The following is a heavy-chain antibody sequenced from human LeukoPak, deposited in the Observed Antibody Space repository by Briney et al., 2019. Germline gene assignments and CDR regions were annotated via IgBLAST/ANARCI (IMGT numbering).Heavy chain of an antibody. CDR3: ARNGYGDYYYYGMDV. D-gene: IGHD4-17*01. J-gene: IGHJ6*02. V-gene: IGHV4-59*01. CDR1: GGSISSYY. CDR2: IYYSGST. Sequence: SETLSLTCTVSGGSISSYYWSWIRQPPGEGLEWIGYIYYSGSTNYNPSLKSRVTISVDTSKNQFSLKLSSVTAADTAVYYCARNGYGDYYYYGMDVWGQGTTVTVSS.